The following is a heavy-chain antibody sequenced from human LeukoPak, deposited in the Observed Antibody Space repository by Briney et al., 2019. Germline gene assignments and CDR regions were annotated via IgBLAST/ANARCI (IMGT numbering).Heavy chain of an antibody. CDR3: ARLGYYDSSELDY. Sequence: SETLSLTCTVSGGSIRSSSYYWGWIRQPPGKGLEWIGEINHSGSTNYNPSLKSRVTISVDTSKNQFSLKLSSVTAADTAVYYCARLGYYDSSELDYWGQGTLVTVSS. D-gene: IGHD3-22*01. J-gene: IGHJ4*02. CDR1: GGSIRSSSYY. CDR2: INHSGST. V-gene: IGHV4-39*07.